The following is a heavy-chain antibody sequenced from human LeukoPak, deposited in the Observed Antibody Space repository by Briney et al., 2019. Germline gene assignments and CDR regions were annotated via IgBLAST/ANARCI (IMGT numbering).Heavy chain of an antibody. CDR1: GYSISSGYY. CDR2: IYHSGST. Sequence: SETLSLTCAVSGYSISSGYYWGWIRQPPGKGLEWIGSIYHSGSTYYNPSLKSRVTISVDTSKNLFSLKLSSVTAADTAVYYCARHPRGDFDIWGQGTMVTVSS. V-gene: IGHV4-38-2*01. J-gene: IGHJ3*02. CDR3: ARHPRGDFDI.